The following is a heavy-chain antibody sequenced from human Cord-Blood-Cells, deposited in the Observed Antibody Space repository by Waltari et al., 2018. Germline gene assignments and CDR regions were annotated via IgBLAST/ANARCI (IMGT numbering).Heavy chain of an antibody. CDR3: ARDRGYSSSSAFDI. CDR1: GGTFSSSA. V-gene: IGHV1-69*12. D-gene: IGHD6-6*01. J-gene: IGHJ3*02. Sequence: QVHLVQSGAEVNTPGSSVKVSCKASGGTFSSSAISWVRQAPGQGLGWMGGIIPIFGTANYAQKFQGRVTITADESTSTAYMELSSLRSEDTAVYYCARDRGYSSSSAFDIWGQGTMVTVSS. CDR2: IIPIFGTA.